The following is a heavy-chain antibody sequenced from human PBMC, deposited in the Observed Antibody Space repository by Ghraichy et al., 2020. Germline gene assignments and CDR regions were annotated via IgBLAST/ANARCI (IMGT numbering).Heavy chain of an antibody. J-gene: IGHJ3*02. D-gene: IGHD6-13*01. CDR3: ARDHGMSSSWAFDI. CDR2: IYYSGST. Sequence: SETLSLTCTVSGGSISSGGYYWSWIRQHPGKGLEWIGYIYYSGSTYYNPSLKSRVTISVDTSKNQFSLKLSSVTAADTAVYYCARDHGMSSSWAFDIWGQGTMVTVSS. V-gene: IGHV4-31*03. CDR1: GGSISSGGYY.